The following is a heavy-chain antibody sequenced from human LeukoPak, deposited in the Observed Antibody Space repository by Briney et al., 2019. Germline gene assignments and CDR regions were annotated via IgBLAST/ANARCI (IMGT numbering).Heavy chain of an antibody. CDR3: ARETGIAVAVFYFDY. CDR1: GFTFSSYS. D-gene: IGHD6-19*01. J-gene: IGHJ4*02. V-gene: IGHV3-21*01. CDR2: ISSSSSYI. Sequence: GGSLRLSCAASGFTFSSYSMNWVRQAPGKGLEWVSSISSSSSYIYYADSVKGRFTISRDNAKNSLYLQMNSLRAEDTAVYYCARETGIAVAVFYFDYWGQGTLVTVSS.